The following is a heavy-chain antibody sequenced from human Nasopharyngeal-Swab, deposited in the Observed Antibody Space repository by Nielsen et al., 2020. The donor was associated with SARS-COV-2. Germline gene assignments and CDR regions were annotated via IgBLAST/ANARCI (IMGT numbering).Heavy chain of an antibody. J-gene: IGHJ4*02. Sequence: GGSLSLSCAGSAFTFSHYAMSWVRQAPGKGLEWVSAISGSGDNTYYADSVKGRFTISRDNPKNTLYLQMNSLRAEDTAVYYCAKPHLRYYDWLLFDYWGQGTLVTVSS. CDR1: AFTFSHYA. CDR2: ISGSGDNT. V-gene: IGHV3-23*01. D-gene: IGHD3-9*01. CDR3: AKPHLRYYDWLLFDY.